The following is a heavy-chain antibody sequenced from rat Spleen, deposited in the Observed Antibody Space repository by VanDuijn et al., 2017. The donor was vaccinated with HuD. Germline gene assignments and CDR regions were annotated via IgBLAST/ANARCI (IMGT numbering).Heavy chain of an antibody. D-gene: IGHD3-2*01. CDR2: ISYDGIST. Sequence: EVQLVESDGGLVQPGRSLKLSCAASGFTFSDYYMAWVRQAPTKGLEWVATISYDGISTFYRDSVKGRFTISRDNAKDTQYLQMDSLKSEDTATYYCTRHAREPYKWFAYWGQGTLVTVSS. V-gene: IGHV5-29*01. CDR3: TRHAREPYKWFAY. CDR1: GFTFSDYY. J-gene: IGHJ3*01.